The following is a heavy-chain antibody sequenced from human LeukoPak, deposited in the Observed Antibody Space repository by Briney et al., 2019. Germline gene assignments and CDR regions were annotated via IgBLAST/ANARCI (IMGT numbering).Heavy chain of an antibody. V-gene: IGHV1-69*05. CDR1: GGTFSSYA. J-gene: IGHJ4*02. CDR2: IIPIFGTA. D-gene: IGHD1-26*01. CDR3: ARDRPKGGAIDY. Sequence: GPSVKVSCKASGGTFSSYAISWVRQAPGQGLEWMGGIIPIFGTANYAQKFQGRVTITTDESTSTAYMELSSLRSEDTAVYYCARDRPKGGAIDYWGQGTLVTVSS.